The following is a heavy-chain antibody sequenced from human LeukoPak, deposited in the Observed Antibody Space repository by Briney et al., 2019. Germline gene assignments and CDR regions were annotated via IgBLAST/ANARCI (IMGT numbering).Heavy chain of an antibody. V-gene: IGHV4-59*08. CDR2: VSNTGTT. D-gene: IGHD2-15*01. J-gene: IGHJ5*02. Sequence: TPSETLPLTCTVSGGSITSYFWDWIRQTPRKGLEWIGYVSNTGTTNYNPSLKSRVTISADTSKNQVSLKLTSVTAADTAVYYCARHSPPFCSDGTCYGGWFDPWGQGTLVIVSS. CDR3: ARHSPPFCSDGTCYGGWFDP. CDR1: GGSITSYF.